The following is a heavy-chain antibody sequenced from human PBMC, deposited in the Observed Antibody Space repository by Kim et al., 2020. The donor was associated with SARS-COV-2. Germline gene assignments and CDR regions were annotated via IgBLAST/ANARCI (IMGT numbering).Heavy chain of an antibody. D-gene: IGHD4-17*01. Sequence: SGKCRFTISRDNSKNRLYLQMNSLRAGDTAVYYCAREWGYGDYYYGMDVWGQGTTVTVSS. J-gene: IGHJ6*02. V-gene: IGHV3-30*07. CDR3: AREWGYGDYYYGMDV.